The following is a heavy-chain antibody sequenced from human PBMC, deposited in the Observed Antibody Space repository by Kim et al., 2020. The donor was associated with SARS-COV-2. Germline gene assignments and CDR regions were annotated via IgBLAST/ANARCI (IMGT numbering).Heavy chain of an antibody. CDR3: AKDQHWMTTVVTAYFDY. V-gene: IGHV3-23*01. D-gene: IGHD4-17*01. J-gene: IGHJ4*02. CDR2: ISGSGGST. CDR1: GFTFSSYA. Sequence: GGSLRLSCAASGFTFSSYAMSWVRQAPGKGLEWVSAISGSGGSTYYADSVKGRFTISRDNSKNTLYLQMNSLRAEDTAVYYCAKDQHWMTTVVTAYFDYWGQGTLVTVSS.